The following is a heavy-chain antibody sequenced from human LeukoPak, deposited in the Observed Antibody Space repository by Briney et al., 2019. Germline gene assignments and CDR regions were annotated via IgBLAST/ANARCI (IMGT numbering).Heavy chain of an antibody. CDR2: ISGSGGST. D-gene: IGHD6-19*01. Sequence: GGSLRLSCAASGFTFSSYAMSWVRQAPGKGLEWVSAISGSGGSTYYADSVKGRFTVSRDNSKNTLYLQMNSLRAEDTAVYYCAKDPTVRAVAGTPLDYFDYWGQGTLVTVSS. V-gene: IGHV3-23*01. CDR3: AKDPTVRAVAGTPLDYFDY. CDR1: GFTFSSYA. J-gene: IGHJ4*02.